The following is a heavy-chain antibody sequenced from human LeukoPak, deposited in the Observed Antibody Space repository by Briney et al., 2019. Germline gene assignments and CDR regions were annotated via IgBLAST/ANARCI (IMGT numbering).Heavy chain of an antibody. J-gene: IGHJ5*02. D-gene: IGHD7-27*01. CDR1: GASVTDYY. V-gene: IGHV4-59*02. CDR3: TRGHWGLQS. Sequence: SETLSLTCTVSGASVTDYYWSWIRQSPGKGLEWISYIHHSGNSDYNPSLRSRVTTSLDTSQNQFSLNLISVTAADTAVYYCTRGHWGLQSWSQGTLVTVSS. CDR2: IHHSGNS.